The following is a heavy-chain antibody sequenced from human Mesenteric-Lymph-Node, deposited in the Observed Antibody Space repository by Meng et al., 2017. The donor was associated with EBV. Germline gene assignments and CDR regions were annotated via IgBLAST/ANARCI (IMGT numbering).Heavy chain of an antibody. Sequence: QVQLQWSGPGVVGPSGTLPLTCAVSGGSIDSSNWWSWVRQPPGKGLEWIGEIFHSGITNYNPSLKNRVIMSVDKSTNQFSLNLISVTAADTATYYCATGERSGYVAHWGQGTLVTVSS. CDR1: GGSIDSSNW. J-gene: IGHJ5*02. V-gene: IGHV4-4*02. CDR2: IFHSGIT. D-gene: IGHD5-12*01. CDR3: ATGERSGYVAH.